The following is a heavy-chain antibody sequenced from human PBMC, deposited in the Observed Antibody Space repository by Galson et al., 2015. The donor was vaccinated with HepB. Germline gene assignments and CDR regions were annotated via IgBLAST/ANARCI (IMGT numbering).Heavy chain of an antibody. J-gene: IGHJ4*02. V-gene: IGHV3-23*01. D-gene: IGHD6-13*01. CDR1: GFTFSSYG. CDR3: AKGGIGTAAGGFDY. Sequence: SLRLSCAASGFTFSSYGMSWVRQAPGKGLEWVSSIIDSGDSTYYADSVKGRFTISRDNSKNTLHLHVNSLRAEDTAIYYCAKGGIGTAAGGFDYWGQGTLVTVSS. CDR2: IIDSGDST.